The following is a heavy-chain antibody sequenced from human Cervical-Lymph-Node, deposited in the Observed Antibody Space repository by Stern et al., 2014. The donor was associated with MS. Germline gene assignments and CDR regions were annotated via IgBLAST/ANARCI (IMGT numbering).Heavy chain of an antibody. CDR3: ARDSAARLFDY. D-gene: IGHD6-6*01. CDR1: GFTFSSYG. CDR2: IWYDGSNK. J-gene: IGHJ4*02. V-gene: IGHV3-33*01. Sequence: QVQLVESGGGVVQPGRSLRLSCAASGFTFSSYGMHWVRQAPGEGLEWVAVIWYDGSNKYYADSGKGRFTISRDNSKNTLYLQMNSLRAEDTAVYYCARDSAARLFDYWGQGTLVTVSS.